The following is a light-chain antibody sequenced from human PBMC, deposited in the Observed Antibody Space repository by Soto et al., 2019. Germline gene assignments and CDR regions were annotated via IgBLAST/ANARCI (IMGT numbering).Light chain of an antibody. V-gene: IGKV1-33*01. CDR2: DAS. CDR3: RQYDDVPT. Sequence: DIQMTQSPSSLSASVGDRVTLTCQASQDISTFLNWYHQEPGKAPKLLISDASALETGVPSRFRGSGAGTDFTFTISSLQPRDVGTYYCRQYDDVPTFGQGTKVGIK. CDR1: QDISTF. J-gene: IGKJ2*01.